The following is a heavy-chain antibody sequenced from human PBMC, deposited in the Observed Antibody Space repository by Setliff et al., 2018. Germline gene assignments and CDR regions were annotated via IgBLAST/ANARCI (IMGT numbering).Heavy chain of an antibody. J-gene: IGHJ5*02. Sequence: SETLSLTCAVYGGSFSGYYWNWIRQAPGKGLEWIGEINHRGTTSYTPSLKGRVTISVDTSKNLFSLKLSSVTAADTAVYFCARGPRFDYESPTYRRRFDPWGQGT. CDR1: GGSFSGYY. V-gene: IGHV4-34*01. CDR2: INHRGTT. CDR3: ARGPRFDYESPTYRRRFDP. D-gene: IGHD3-22*01.